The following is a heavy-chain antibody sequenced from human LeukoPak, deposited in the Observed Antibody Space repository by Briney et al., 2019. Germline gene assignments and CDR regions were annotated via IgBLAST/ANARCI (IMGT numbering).Heavy chain of an antibody. Sequence: RGGSLRLSCAASGFTFSSNAMSWVRQAPGKGLEWVSAISGSGGGTYYADSVKGRFTISRDNSKNTLYMQMNSLRAEDTAVYYCARTRFLEWFNDYWGQETLVTVSS. J-gene: IGHJ4*02. CDR3: ARTRFLEWFNDY. V-gene: IGHV3-23*01. CDR1: GFTFSSNA. D-gene: IGHD3-3*01. CDR2: ISGSGGGT.